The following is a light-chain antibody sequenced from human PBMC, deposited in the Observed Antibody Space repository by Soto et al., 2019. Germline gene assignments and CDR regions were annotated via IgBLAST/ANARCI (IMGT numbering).Light chain of an antibody. CDR1: QSISVW. Sequence: DIQLTQSPSFLSASVGDRVTITCRASQSISVWLAWYQQKAGKAPNLLIYKASRLESGVPSRFSGSGSETEFTLTISGLQPGDSATYYCQQYNSYSPTFGQGTKVDNK. CDR3: QQYNSYSPT. V-gene: IGKV1-5*03. J-gene: IGKJ1*01. CDR2: KAS.